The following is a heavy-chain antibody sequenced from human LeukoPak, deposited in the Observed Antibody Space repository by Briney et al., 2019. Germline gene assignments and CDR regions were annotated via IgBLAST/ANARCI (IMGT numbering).Heavy chain of an antibody. CDR1: GGSISNYY. D-gene: IGHD3-9*01. V-gene: IGHV4-59*08. CDR2: INYSGNN. J-gene: IGHJ4*02. Sequence: SETLSLTCIVSGGSISNYYWSWIRQPPGKGLEWIAYINYSGNNSYNPSLKSRVTISIDTSKNHFSLRLSSVTAADTAVYYCARADVRVTGYYFDYWGQGTLVTVSS. CDR3: ARADVRVTGYYFDY.